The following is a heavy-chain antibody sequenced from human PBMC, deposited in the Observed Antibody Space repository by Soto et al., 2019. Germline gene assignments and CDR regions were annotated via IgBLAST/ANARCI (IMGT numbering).Heavy chain of an antibody. Sequence: QVQLVESGGGVVQPGRSLRLSCAASGFTFSSYGMHWVRQAPGKGLEWVAVISYDGSNKYYADSVQGRFTISRDNSKNTLYLTMNRLRAEDTAVYYCACLYSSRPDDFDYWGQGTLVTVSS. CDR1: GFTFSSYG. CDR3: ACLYSSRPDDFDY. J-gene: IGHJ4*02. V-gene: IGHV3-30*03. CDR2: ISYDGSNK. D-gene: IGHD6-13*01.